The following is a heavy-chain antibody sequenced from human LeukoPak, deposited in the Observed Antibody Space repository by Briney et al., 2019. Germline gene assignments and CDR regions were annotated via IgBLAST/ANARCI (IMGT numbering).Heavy chain of an antibody. CDR3: ARDRYYGSGSYYSFNWFDP. V-gene: IGHV1-46*01. J-gene: IGHJ5*02. CDR1: GYTFTSYY. D-gene: IGHD3-10*01. CDR2: INPSGGST. Sequence: ASVKVSCKASGYTFTSYYMHWVRQAPGQGLKWMGIINPSGGSTSYTQKFQGRVTMTRDTSTSTVYMELSSLRSEDTAVYYCARDRYYGSGSYYSFNWFDPWGQGTLVTVSS.